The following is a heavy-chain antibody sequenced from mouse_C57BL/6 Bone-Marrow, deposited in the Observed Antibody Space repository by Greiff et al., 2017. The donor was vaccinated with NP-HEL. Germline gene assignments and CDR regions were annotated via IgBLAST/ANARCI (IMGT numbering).Heavy chain of an antibody. J-gene: IGHJ1*03. D-gene: IGHD3-3*01. CDR2: IHPNSGST. CDR3: ASLGRPSYWYFDV. Sequence: QVQLQQPGAELVKPGASVKLSCKASGYTFTSYWMHWVKQRPGQGLEWIGMIHPNSGSTNYNEKFKSKATLTVDKSSSTAYMQLSSLTSEDSAVYYCASLGRPSYWYFDVWGTGTTVTVSS. CDR1: GYTFTSYW. V-gene: IGHV1-64*01.